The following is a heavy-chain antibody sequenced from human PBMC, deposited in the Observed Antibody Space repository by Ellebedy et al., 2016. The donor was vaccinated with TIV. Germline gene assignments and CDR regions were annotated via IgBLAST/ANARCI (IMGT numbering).Heavy chain of an antibody. CDR1: GFTFSSYA. CDR2: ISYDGSNK. Sequence: GESLKISXAASGFTFSSYAMSWVRQAPGKGLEWVAVISYDGSNKYYADSVKGRFTISRDNSKNTLYLQMNSLRAEDTAVYYCARDTLTEIDYWGQGTLVTVSS. CDR3: ARDTLTEIDY. J-gene: IGHJ4*02. V-gene: IGHV3-30*03. D-gene: IGHD3-9*01.